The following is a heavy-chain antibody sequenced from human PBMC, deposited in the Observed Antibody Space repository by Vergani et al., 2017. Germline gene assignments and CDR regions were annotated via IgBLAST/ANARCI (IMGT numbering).Heavy chain of an antibody. Sequence: EVQLLESGGGLVQPGGSLRLSCAASGFTFSSYAMSWVRQAPGKGLEWVSAISGSGGSTYYADSVKGRFTISRDNSKNPLYLQMNSLRAEDTAVYYCAKDRDYDFWSGSSDYWGQGTLVTVSS. J-gene: IGHJ4*02. CDR3: AKDRDYDFWSGSSDY. CDR1: GFTFSSYA. V-gene: IGHV3-23*01. CDR2: ISGSGGST. D-gene: IGHD3-3*01.